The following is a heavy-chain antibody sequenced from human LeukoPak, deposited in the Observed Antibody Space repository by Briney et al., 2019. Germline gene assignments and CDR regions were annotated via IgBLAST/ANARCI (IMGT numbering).Heavy chain of an antibody. D-gene: IGHD3-22*01. CDR1: GFTFSDYY. CDR2: ISSSSSYT. Sequence: GGFLRLSCAASGFTFSDYYMSWIRQAPGKGLEWVSYISSSSSYTNYADSVKGRFTISRDNAKNSLYLQMNSLRAEDTAVYYCARGGHYDSSGYYPKDHWGQGTMVTVSS. J-gene: IGHJ3*01. CDR3: ARGGHYDSSGYYPKDH. V-gene: IGHV3-11*05.